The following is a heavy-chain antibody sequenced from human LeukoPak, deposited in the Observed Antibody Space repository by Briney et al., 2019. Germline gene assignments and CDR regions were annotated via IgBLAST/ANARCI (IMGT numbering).Heavy chain of an antibody. Sequence: ASVKVSCKASGDTFTSYGISGVRQAPGRGLEWMGWISAYKGDTNYAQKLQGRVTMTTDTSTSTAYMELRSQRSDDTAVYYCARDMNTMVRGARKVRAFDIWGQGTMVTVSS. J-gene: IGHJ3*02. CDR1: GDTFTSYG. CDR2: ISAYKGDT. D-gene: IGHD3-10*01. CDR3: ARDMNTMVRGARKVRAFDI. V-gene: IGHV1-18*01.